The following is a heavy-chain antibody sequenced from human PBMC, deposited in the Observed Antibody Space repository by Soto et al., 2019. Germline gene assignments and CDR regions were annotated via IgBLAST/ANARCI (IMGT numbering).Heavy chain of an antibody. Sequence: EVQLVESGGGLVQPGGSLRLSCAASGFTFNAYWMHWVRQAPGKGLVWVSRISSDGSTTTYADSVEGRFTISRDNAQSTWYLQMNSLRAEDTAVYYCAQGGATGWFDPWGQGTLVNVSS. CDR3: AQGGATGWFDP. CDR2: ISSDGSTT. J-gene: IGHJ5*02. V-gene: IGHV3-74*01. D-gene: IGHD1-26*01. CDR1: GFTFNAYW.